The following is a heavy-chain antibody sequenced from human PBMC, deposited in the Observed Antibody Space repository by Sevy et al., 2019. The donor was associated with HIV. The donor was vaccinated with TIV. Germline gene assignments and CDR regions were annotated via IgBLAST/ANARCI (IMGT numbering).Heavy chain of an antibody. V-gene: IGHV4-39*02. D-gene: IGHD3-16*02. CDR1: GGSISSSSYY. CDR2: IYSSGST. J-gene: IGHJ6*02. CDR3: AREGSNIWGSYRLMDV. Sequence: SETLSLTCTVSGGSISSSSYYWGWIRQPPGKGLEWIGSIYSSGSTYYNPSLKSRVTISVDTSKNQFSLKLSSVTAADTAVYYCAREGSNIWGSYRLMDVWGQGTTVTVSS.